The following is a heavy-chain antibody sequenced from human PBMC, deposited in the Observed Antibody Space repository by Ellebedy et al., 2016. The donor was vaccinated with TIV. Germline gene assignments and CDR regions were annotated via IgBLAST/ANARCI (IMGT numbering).Heavy chain of an antibody. D-gene: IGHD1-1*01. J-gene: IGHJ4*02. V-gene: IGHV3-21*01. CDR1: GFTFSTYT. CDR2: ISTTSSYI. Sequence: GESLKISCGATGFTFSTYTLNWVRQAPGKGLEWVSFISTTSSYIYYADSVKGRFTISRYNARNCLSLQMDSRRAEDTAVYYCATDRGERGLPSFFDCWGQGTPVTVST. CDR3: ATDRGERGLPSFFDC.